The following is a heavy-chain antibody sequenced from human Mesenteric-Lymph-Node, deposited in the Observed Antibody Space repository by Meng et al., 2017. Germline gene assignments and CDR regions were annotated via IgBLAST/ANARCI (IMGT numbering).Heavy chain of an antibody. CDR1: VVSFISNIR. CDR3: LRGSGGSV. Sequence: SGPGMVSASRTLPLPCGVSVVSFISNIRWTWVRQPPGKGLEWIGEIPHRGSSAYNPSLKSRVSMSIDKSKNQFSLKLTSVTAADTAVYHCLRGSGGSVWGQGTLVTVSS. J-gene: IGHJ1*01. CDR2: IPHRGSS. D-gene: IGHD3-10*01. V-gene: IGHV4-4*02.